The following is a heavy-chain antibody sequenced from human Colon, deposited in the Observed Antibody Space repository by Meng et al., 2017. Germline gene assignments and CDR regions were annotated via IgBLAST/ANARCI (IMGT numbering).Heavy chain of an antibody. CDR1: GVSISTTNW. J-gene: IGHJ4*02. V-gene: IGHV4-4*02. Sequence: QMQLRESGPGLVKPSGTLPLTCAVSGVSISTTNWWTWFRQSPGKGLEWIGEIAHTGRTNYNRSLKSRVTVSMDKSKNHFSLNVTSVTAADTAVYYCGTTDINYCPIHYWGQGTLATVSS. CDR3: GTTDINYCPIHY. D-gene: IGHD1/OR15-1a*01. CDR2: IAHTGRT.